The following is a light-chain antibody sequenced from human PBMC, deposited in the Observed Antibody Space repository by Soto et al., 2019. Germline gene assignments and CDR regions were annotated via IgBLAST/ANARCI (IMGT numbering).Light chain of an antibody. Sequence: EIVMTQSPATLSVSPGERATLSCMASQSVSIDLAWYQQKPGQAPRLLIHGASTRATGIPARFSGSGSGTEFSLTISSLQSEDFAVYYCQQYNNWPPWTFGQGTKVDIK. J-gene: IGKJ1*01. V-gene: IGKV3-15*01. CDR1: QSVSID. CDR3: QQYNNWPPWT. CDR2: GAS.